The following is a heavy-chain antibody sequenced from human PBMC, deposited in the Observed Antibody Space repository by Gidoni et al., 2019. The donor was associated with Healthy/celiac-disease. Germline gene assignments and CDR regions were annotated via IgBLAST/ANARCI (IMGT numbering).Heavy chain of an antibody. CDR2: IYYSGST. D-gene: IGHD3-3*01. J-gene: IGHJ6*02. CDR3: ASTYYDFWSGEEFGMDV. Sequence: QLQLQESGPGLVKPSETLSLTCTVSGGSISSSSYYWGWVRQPPGKGLGWIGSIYYSGSTYYNPSLKSRVTISVDTSKNQFSLKLSSVTAADTAVYYCASTYYDFWSGEEFGMDVWGQGTTVTVSS. CDR1: GGSISSSSYY. V-gene: IGHV4-39*01.